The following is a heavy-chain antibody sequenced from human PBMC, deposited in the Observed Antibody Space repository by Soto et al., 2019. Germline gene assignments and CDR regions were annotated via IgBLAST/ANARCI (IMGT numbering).Heavy chain of an antibody. V-gene: IGHV4-4*07. CDR2: VDSSGST. D-gene: IGHD3-22*01. J-gene: IGHJ6*02. CDR1: GGHISKYY. Sequence: QVRLQGSGPRLVKPSETLSLTCTVFGGHISKYYWSWIRQPAGKGLEWIGRVDSSGSTHYDPSLRSRVTVSVDTSKDQFSLRVTSVTAADTAVYYCAREGGFYDSSGSGVYHYYGVDVWGQGTTVTVSS. CDR3: AREGGFYDSSGSGVYHYYGVDV.